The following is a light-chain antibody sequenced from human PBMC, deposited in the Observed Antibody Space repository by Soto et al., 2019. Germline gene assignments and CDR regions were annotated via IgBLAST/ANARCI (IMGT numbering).Light chain of an antibody. Sequence: DIQMTQSPSSLSTSVGDRVTITCRASQAISIYLAWYQQKPGKVPKLLIYAASTLQSGVPSRFSGSGSGTDFTLTISSLQPEDVATYYCQKYNSAPSTFGQGTKVEIK. J-gene: IGKJ1*01. CDR3: QKYNSAPST. CDR2: AAS. CDR1: QAISIY. V-gene: IGKV1-27*01.